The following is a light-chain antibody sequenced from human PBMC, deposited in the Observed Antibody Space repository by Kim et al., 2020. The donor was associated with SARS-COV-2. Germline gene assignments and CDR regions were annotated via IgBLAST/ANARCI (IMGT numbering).Light chain of an antibody. V-gene: IGLV2-8*01. CDR3: TSDADNNNLV. CDR1: SRDVGCYNY. Sequence: GLSVTITCTGASRDVGCYNYVSWYQQNPGKAPDLIIYEDSKRPSGVHDRFSGSKSGNTASLTVSGLQVEDEADYYCTSDADNNNLVFGGGTQLTVL. CDR2: EDS. J-gene: IGLJ3*02.